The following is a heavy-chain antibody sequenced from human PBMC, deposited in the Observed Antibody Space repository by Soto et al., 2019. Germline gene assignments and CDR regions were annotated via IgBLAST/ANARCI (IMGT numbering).Heavy chain of an antibody. D-gene: IGHD1-26*01. V-gene: IGHV3-23*01. CDR2: ISGSGGST. Sequence: EVQLLESGGGLVQPGGSLRPSCAASGFTFSSYAMRWVRQAPVKGLEWVSAISGSGGSTYYADSVKGRFTISRDNSKNTLYLQMNSLRGEDTAVYYCARRGSGSYYDYWGQGTLVTVSS. CDR1: GFTFSSYA. CDR3: ARRGSGSYYDY. J-gene: IGHJ4*02.